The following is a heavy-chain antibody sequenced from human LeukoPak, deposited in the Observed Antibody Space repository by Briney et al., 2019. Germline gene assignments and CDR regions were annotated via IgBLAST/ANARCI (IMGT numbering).Heavy chain of an antibody. V-gene: IGHV3-30*19. Sequence: GGSLRLSCAASGFIFSSYGMHWVRQAPGKGLEWVAVISYDGSNKYYADSVKGRFTISRDNSKNTLYLQMNSLRAEDTAVYYCARDLGSEGATRRSNWFDPWGQGTLVTVSS. J-gene: IGHJ5*02. CDR2: ISYDGSNK. D-gene: IGHD1-26*01. CDR1: GFIFSSYG. CDR3: ARDLGSEGATRRSNWFDP.